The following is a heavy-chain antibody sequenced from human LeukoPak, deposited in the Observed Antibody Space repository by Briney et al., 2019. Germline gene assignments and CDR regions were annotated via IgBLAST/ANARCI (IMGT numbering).Heavy chain of an antibody. CDR3: ARGSHCSSTSCSYADYYYYYMDV. D-gene: IGHD2-2*01. Sequence: GASVKVSCKASGYTFTSYDINWVRQATGQGLEWMGWMNPNSGNTGYAQKFQGRVTITRNTPISTAYMELSSLRSEDTAVYYCARGSHCSSTSCSYADYYYYYMDVWGKGTTVTVSS. CDR2: MNPNSGNT. V-gene: IGHV1-8*03. J-gene: IGHJ6*03. CDR1: GYTFTSYD.